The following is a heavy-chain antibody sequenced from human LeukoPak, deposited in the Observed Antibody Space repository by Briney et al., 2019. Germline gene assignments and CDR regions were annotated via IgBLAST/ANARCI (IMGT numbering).Heavy chain of an antibody. CDR3: AKDRLAQSGNSYGYDYFDY. V-gene: IGHV3-30*18. J-gene: IGHJ4*02. Sequence: PGGSLRLSCAASGFTFSSYGMHWVRRAPGKGLEWVAAISYAGNNQFYEDSVKGRFTISRDNSKNTLYLQMNSPQPEDTAVYFCAKDRLAQSGNSYGYDYFDYWGQGTLVTVPS. CDR1: GFTFSSYG. D-gene: IGHD5-18*01. CDR2: ISYAGNNQ.